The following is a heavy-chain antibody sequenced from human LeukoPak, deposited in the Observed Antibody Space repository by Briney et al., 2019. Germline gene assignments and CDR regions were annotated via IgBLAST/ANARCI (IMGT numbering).Heavy chain of an antibody. D-gene: IGHD6-19*01. Sequence: ASVKVSCKASGYTFTSYAMNWVRQAPGQGLEWMGWINTNTGNPTYAQGFTGRFVFSLDTSVSTAYLQISSLKAEDTAVYYCAREMVDSGSPAVSGYYYYGMDVWGQGTTVTVSS. CDR3: AREMVDSGSPAVSGYYYYGMDV. V-gene: IGHV7-4-1*02. CDR1: GYTFTSYA. J-gene: IGHJ6*02. CDR2: INTNTGNP.